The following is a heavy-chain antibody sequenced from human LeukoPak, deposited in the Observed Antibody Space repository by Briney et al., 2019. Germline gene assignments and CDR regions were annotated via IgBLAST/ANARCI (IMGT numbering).Heavy chain of an antibody. J-gene: IGHJ4*02. D-gene: IGHD1-26*01. CDR3: AKTSGSYLTTPGFDY. Sequence: GGSLRLSCAASGFTFSSYGMHWVRQAPGKGLEWVAVIWYDESNKYYADSVKGRFTISRDNSKNTLYLQMNSLRAEDTAVYYCAKTSGSYLTTPGFDYWGQGTLVTVSS. CDR2: IWYDESNK. CDR1: GFTFSSYG. V-gene: IGHV3-33*06.